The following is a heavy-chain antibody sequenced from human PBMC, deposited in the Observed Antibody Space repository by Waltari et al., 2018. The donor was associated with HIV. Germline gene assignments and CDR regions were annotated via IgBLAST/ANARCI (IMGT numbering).Heavy chain of an antibody. D-gene: IGHD2-2*02. Sequence: QVELQESGPGLVKPSQTLSLSCTVSGASISSDDHYWNCIRQPPGKGLEWIGSIYYSGSTYYNPSLKSRVTISIDKSKNQFSLKLTSVTAADTAVYFCAREVMVVVVPAAIYWFDPWGQGTLVTVSS. J-gene: IGHJ5*02. CDR2: IYYSGST. V-gene: IGHV4-30-4*08. CDR1: GASISSDDHY. CDR3: AREVMVVVVPAAIYWFDP.